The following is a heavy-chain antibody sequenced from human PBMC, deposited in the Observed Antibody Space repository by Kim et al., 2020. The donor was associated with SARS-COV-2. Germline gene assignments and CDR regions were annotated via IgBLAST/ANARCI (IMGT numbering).Heavy chain of an antibody. J-gene: IGHJ3*02. CDR3: ARDRVGAGAFDI. D-gene: IGHD1-26*01. CDR2: IYSGGST. Sequence: GGSLRLSCAASGFTVSSTYMSWVRQAPGKGLQWVSLIYSGGSTHYTDSVKGRFTISRDSSKNTLFIQMNSLRAEDTAVYYCARDRVGAGAFDIWFQGTMV. CDR1: GFTVSSTY. V-gene: IGHV3-53*01.